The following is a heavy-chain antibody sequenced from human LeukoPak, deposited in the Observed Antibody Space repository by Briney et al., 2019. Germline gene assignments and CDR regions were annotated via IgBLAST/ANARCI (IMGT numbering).Heavy chain of an antibody. Sequence: ASVKVSCKASGYTFTSYDINWVRQATGQGLEWMGWINPKSGTTNYAQKFQGRITVTRDTSITTTYMELYSLRSDDTALYYCARGGGSSGYPDYWGQGALVTVSS. D-gene: IGHD3-22*01. J-gene: IGHJ4*02. CDR2: INPKSGTT. V-gene: IGHV1-8*01. CDR1: GYTFTSYD. CDR3: ARGGGSSGYPDY.